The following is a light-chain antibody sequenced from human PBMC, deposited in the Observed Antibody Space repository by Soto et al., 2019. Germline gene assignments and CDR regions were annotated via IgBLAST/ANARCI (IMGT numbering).Light chain of an antibody. Sequence: QSVLTQPPSASGNPGQRLTISCSGSTSNILRNYVYWYRQLPGTAPRLLISMNDQWPSGVPDRFSGSKSGTSASLAISGLRSEDEADYYCASWDDSLSGDVFGTGTKVTVL. J-gene: IGLJ1*01. CDR1: TSNILRNY. CDR3: ASWDDSLSGDV. CDR2: MND. V-gene: IGLV1-47*01.